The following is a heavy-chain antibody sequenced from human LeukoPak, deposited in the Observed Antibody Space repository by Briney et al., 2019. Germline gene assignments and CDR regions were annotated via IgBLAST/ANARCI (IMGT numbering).Heavy chain of an antibody. V-gene: IGHV3-21*01. CDR3: ARELTFDY. Sequence: PGGSLRLSCAASGFTFSSYSMNWVRQAPGKGLEWVSYISSSDSYIYYADSVKGRFTISRDNAENSLYLQMNSLRAEDTAVYYCARELTFDYWGQGTLVTVSS. CDR2: ISSSDSYI. CDR1: GFTFSSYS. D-gene: IGHD2/OR15-2a*01. J-gene: IGHJ4*02.